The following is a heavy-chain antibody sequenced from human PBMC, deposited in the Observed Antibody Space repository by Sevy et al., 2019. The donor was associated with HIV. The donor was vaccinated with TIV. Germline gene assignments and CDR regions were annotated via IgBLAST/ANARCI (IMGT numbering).Heavy chain of an antibody. CDR2: IIPIFGTA. D-gene: IGHD3-10*01. Sequence: ASVKVSCKASGGTFSSYAISWVRQAPGQGLEWMGGIIPIFGTANYAQKFQGRVTITADESTSTAYMELSSQRSEDTAVYYCAREYYYGSGAGNYYYGMDVWGQGTTVTVSS. CDR3: AREYYYGSGAGNYYYGMDV. J-gene: IGHJ6*02. CDR1: GGTFSSYA. V-gene: IGHV1-69*13.